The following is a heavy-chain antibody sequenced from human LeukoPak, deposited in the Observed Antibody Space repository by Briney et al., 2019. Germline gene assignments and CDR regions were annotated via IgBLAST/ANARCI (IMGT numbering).Heavy chain of an antibody. CDR1: GFSLSTSGVS. V-gene: IGHV2-70*11. J-gene: IGHJ6*02. CDR2: IDWDDDK. Sequence: SGPTLVNPTQTLTLTCTFSGFSLSTSGVSVGWIRQPPGKALEWLARIDWDDDKHYTTSLKTRLTISKDTSKNQVVLTMTSMDPVDTATYYCARNRGYSGYGMDVWGQGTTVTVSS. CDR3: ARNRGYSGYGMDV. D-gene: IGHD5-12*01.